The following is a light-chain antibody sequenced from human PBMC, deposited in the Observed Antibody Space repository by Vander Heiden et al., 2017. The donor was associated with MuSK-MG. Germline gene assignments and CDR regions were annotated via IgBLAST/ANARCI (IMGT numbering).Light chain of an antibody. Sequence: QSALTQPASVSGSPGQSITISCAGTSSDVGRYNYVSWYQQYPGKAPKLIIFEVTVRPSGVSARFSGSKSGNSASLTISGLQAEDEADYYCSSYASSNTYVFGPGTKVTVL. J-gene: IGLJ1*01. CDR3: SSYASSNTYV. V-gene: IGLV2-14*01. CDR2: EVT. CDR1: SSDVGRYNY.